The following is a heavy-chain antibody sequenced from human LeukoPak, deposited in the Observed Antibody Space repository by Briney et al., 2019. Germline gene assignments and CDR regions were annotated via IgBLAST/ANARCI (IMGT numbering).Heavy chain of an antibody. Sequence: GSLRLSCAASGFTVSSNYMSWVRQAPGKGLEWVSVIYSGGSTYYADSVKGRFTISRDNSKNTLYLQMNSLRAEDTAVYYCARGPSECSSTSCYPYMDVWGKGTTVTVSS. D-gene: IGHD2-2*01. V-gene: IGHV3-53*01. CDR1: GFTVSSNY. CDR3: ARGPSECSSTSCYPYMDV. CDR2: IYSGGST. J-gene: IGHJ6*03.